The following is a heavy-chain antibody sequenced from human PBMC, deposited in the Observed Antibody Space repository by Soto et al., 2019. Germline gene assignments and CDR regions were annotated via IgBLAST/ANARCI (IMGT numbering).Heavy chain of an antibody. CDR3: AITPYSSSGHYYRYIDV. CDR2: ISYSEST. V-gene: IGHV4-59*08. D-gene: IGHD6-6*01. CDR1: GGALSSYY. J-gene: IGHJ6*03. Sequence: QVQLQESGPGLVRPSETLSLPCTVSGGALSSYYWSWIRQPPGTGLEWIGYISYSESTNYNPSLKRRVTLSVDTSKNHFSLNLSSVTAADTAVYYCAITPYSSSGHYYRYIDVCGKGTTVTVSS.